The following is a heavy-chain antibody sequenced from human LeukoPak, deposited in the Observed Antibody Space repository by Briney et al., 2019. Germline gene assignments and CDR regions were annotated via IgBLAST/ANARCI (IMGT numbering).Heavy chain of an antibody. CDR2: IYYSGST. CDR1: GGSISSSSYY. J-gene: IGHJ3*02. V-gene: IGHV4-39*07. D-gene: IGHD3-3*01. CDR3: ARDAPLSRYYDFWSGYFQASGDDAFDI. Sequence: SETLSLTCTVSGGSISSSSYYWGWIRQPPGKGLEWIGSIYYSGSTYYNPSLKSRVTISVDTSKNQLSLKLSSVTAADTAVYYCARDAPLSRYYDFWSGYFQASGDDAFDIWGQGTMVTVSS.